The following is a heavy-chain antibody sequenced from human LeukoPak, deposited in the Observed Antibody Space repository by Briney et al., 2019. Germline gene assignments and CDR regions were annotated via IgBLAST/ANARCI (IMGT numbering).Heavy chain of an antibody. CDR1: GYTFTTYY. J-gene: IGHJ5*02. CDR2: INPSGGST. Sequence: ASVKVSCKASGYTFTTYYMHWVRQAPGQGLEWMGIINPSGGSTSYAQKFQGRVTMTRDTSTSTVYMELSSLRSEDTAVYYCARDYYGSGSYRSLNPWGQGTLVTVSS. D-gene: IGHD3-10*01. CDR3: ARDYYGSGSYRSLNP. V-gene: IGHV1-46*01.